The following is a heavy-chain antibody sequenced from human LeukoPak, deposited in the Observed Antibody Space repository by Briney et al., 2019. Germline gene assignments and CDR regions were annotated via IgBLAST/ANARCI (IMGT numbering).Heavy chain of an antibody. J-gene: IGHJ4*02. CDR1: GFTFDDYA. V-gene: IGHV3-9*01. CDR2: ISWNSGSI. CDR3: AKDTAGHYLGGFDY. D-gene: IGHD3-22*01. Sequence: PGRSLRLSCAASGFTFDDYAMHWVRQAPGKGLEWVSGISWNSGSIGYADSVKGRFTISRDNAKNSLYLQMNSLRAEDTALYYCAKDTAGHYLGGFDYWGQGTLVTVSS.